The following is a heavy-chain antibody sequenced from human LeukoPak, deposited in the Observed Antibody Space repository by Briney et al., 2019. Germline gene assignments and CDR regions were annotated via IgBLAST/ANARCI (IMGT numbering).Heavy chain of an antibody. CDR1: GDSISSSKYY. CDR2: IYNSRST. V-gene: IGHV4-39*07. Sequence: SETLSLTCTVSGDSISSSKYYWAWIRQPPGKGLEWIGSIYNSRSTYYNPSLKSRVTISIDTSKNQFSLKLSSVTAADTAVYFCARDPNSRDLKNDSWGQGTLVTVSS. J-gene: IGHJ4*02. D-gene: IGHD3/OR15-3a*01. CDR3: ARDPNSRDLKNDS.